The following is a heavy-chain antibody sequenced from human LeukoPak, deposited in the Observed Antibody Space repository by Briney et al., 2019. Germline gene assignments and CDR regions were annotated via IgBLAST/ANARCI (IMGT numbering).Heavy chain of an antibody. J-gene: IGHJ5*02. Sequence: GGPLRLSCAASGFTFSSYSMNWVRQAPGKGLEWVSYISSSSSSIYYADSVKGRFTISRDNAKNSLFLQMNSLRAEDTAVYYCAREVDCSSTRCYSNGWYDPCGQGTLVTVSS. CDR2: ISSSSSSI. V-gene: IGHV3-48*01. CDR1: GFTFSSYS. CDR3: AREVDCSSTRCYSNGWYDP. D-gene: IGHD2-2*01.